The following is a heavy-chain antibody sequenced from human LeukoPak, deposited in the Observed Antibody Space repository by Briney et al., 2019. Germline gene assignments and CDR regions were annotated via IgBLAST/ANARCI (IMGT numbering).Heavy chain of an antibody. V-gene: IGHV4-39*01. D-gene: IGHD3-3*01. J-gene: IGHJ6*03. CDR3: ARHPNTYYDFWSGYYYYMDV. CDR2: IYYSGST. CDR1: GGPISSSSYY. Sequence: SETLSLTCTVSGGPISSSSYYWGWIRQPPGKGLEWIGSIYYSGSTYYNPSLKSRVTISVDTSKNQFSLKLSSVTAADTAVYYCARHPNTYYDFWSGYYYYMDVWGKGTTVTVSS.